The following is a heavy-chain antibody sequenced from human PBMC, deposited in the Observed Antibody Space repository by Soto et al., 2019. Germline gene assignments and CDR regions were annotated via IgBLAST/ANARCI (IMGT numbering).Heavy chain of an antibody. V-gene: IGHV3-23*01. CDR3: AKDRQYPRDYFHY. CDR1: VFTVTSNG. J-gene: IGHJ4*02. CDR2: ISPNGQGI. Sequence: GGSLRLSCGVSVFTVTSNGVSLVRQAPGKGLEWVSAISPNGQGIWYADSVKGRFTISRYISRNTVFQQMDSLRAEDTAVYYCAKDRQYPRDYFHYWGQGTLVTVSS. D-gene: IGHD4-4*01.